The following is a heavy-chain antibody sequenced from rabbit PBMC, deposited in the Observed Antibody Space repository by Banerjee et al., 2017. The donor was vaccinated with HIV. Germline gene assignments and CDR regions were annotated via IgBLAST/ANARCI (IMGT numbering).Heavy chain of an antibody. CDR3: ARDRDTGTVYYFDL. CDR1: GIDFSSYG. Sequence: QEQLVESGGGLVTLGGSLKLSCKASGIDFSSYGISWVRQAPGKGLEWIAYIYPDYGSTDYASWAKGRFTISKTSSTTVTLQMTSLTAADTATYFCARDRDTGTVYYFDLWGQGTLVTVS. V-gene: IGHV1S45*01. J-gene: IGHJ3*01. CDR2: IYPDYGST. D-gene: IGHD7-1*01.